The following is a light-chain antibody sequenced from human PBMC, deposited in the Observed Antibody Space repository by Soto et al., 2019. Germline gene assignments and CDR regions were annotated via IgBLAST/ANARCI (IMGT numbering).Light chain of an antibody. CDR2: DAS. J-gene: IGKJ5*01. V-gene: IGKV3-11*01. CDR1: QTINTF. CDR3: QQRSNWPIT. Sequence: EIVLTQSPPTLSLSPGERATLSCRASQTINTFLAWYQQKPGQAPRLLIYDASDRATGIPVRFSGSGSGTDFTLTISGLEPEDFAIYYCQQRSNWPITFGQGTRLEIK.